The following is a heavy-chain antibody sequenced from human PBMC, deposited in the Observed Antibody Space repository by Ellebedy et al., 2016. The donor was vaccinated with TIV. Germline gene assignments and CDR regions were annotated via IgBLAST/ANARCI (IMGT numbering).Heavy chain of an antibody. CDR3: ARDIGCPGGNCYLLFDY. Sequence: AASVKVSCKPSGYSFTSNGISWVRQAPGQGLEWMGWISGYNGNTLYAQKLQGRVTMTTDTSTSTAYMELRSLRSDDTAMYYCARDIGCPGGNCYLLFDYWGQGTLVTVSS. D-gene: IGHD2-15*01. CDR1: GYSFTSNG. V-gene: IGHV1-18*04. CDR2: ISGYNGNT. J-gene: IGHJ4*02.